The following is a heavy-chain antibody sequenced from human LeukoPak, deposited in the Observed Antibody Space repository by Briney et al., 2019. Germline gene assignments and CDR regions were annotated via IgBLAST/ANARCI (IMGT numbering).Heavy chain of an antibody. V-gene: IGHV7-4-1*02. CDR3: ARARANLAYCGGDCYYLFDY. Sequence: ASVKVSCKASGYTFTSYAMNWVRQAPGQGLEWMGWVNTNTGNPTYAQGFTGRFVFSLDTSVSTAYLQISSLKAEDTAVYYCARARANLAYCGGDCYYLFDYWGQGTLVTVSS. J-gene: IGHJ4*02. CDR2: VNTNTGNP. D-gene: IGHD2-21*02. CDR1: GYTFTSYA.